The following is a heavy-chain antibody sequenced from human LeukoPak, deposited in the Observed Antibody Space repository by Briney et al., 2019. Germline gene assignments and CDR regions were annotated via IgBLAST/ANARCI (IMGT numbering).Heavy chain of an antibody. CDR2: ISGSGGST. CDR3: AKARYYYGSGSYSWFDP. J-gene: IGHJ5*02. Sequence: GGSLRLSCAASGFTFSGYAMSWVRQAPGKGLEWVSAISGSGGSTYYADSVKGRFTISRDNSKNTLYLQMNSLRAEDTAVYYCAKARYYYGSGSYSWFDPWGQGTLVTVSS. CDR1: GFTFSGYA. D-gene: IGHD3-10*01. V-gene: IGHV3-23*01.